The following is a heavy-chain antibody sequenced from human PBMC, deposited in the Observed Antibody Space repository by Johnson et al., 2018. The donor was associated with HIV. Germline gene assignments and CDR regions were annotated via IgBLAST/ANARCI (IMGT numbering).Heavy chain of an antibody. CDR2: INQAGREK. V-gene: IGHV3-7*03. CDR3: ARDPPPRSSGSDAFDI. D-gene: IGHD6-19*01. CDR1: GFTFSFYC. J-gene: IGHJ3*02. Sequence: VQLVESGGGLVQPGGSLRLSCAAPGFTFSFYCMNWVRQAPGKGLAWVANINQAGREKYYVDSVKGRFTISRDNAKKSVYLQMNSLRAEDTALYYCARDPPPRSSGSDAFDIWGQGTMVTVSS.